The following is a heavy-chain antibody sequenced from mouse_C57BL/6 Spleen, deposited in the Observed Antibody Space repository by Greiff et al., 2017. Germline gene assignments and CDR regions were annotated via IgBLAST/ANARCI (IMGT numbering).Heavy chain of an antibody. CDR2: ISSGSSTI. D-gene: IGHD2-1*01. CDR3: ARGGNYEAMDY. Sequence: EVQRVESGGGLVKPGGSLKLSCAASGFTFSDYGMHWVRQAPEKGLEWVAYISSGSSTIYYADTVKGRFTISRDNAKNTLFLQMTSLRSEDTAMYYCARGGNYEAMDYWGQGTSVTVSS. CDR1: GFTFSDYG. J-gene: IGHJ4*01. V-gene: IGHV5-17*01.